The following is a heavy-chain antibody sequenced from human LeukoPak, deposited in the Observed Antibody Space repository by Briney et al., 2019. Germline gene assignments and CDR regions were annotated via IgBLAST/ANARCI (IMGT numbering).Heavy chain of an antibody. CDR1: GGSIISGGCL. Sequence: SETLSLTCTVSGGSIISGGCLWSWVRQHPGKGLEWIGYIYYSGSTHYNSSLESRVTISVDTSKKQFSLKLSSVTAADTAVYYCAAFDSATYDAFDIWGQGTMVTVSS. J-gene: IGHJ3*02. D-gene: IGHD3-22*01. CDR3: AAFDSATYDAFDI. CDR2: IYYSGST. V-gene: IGHV4-31*03.